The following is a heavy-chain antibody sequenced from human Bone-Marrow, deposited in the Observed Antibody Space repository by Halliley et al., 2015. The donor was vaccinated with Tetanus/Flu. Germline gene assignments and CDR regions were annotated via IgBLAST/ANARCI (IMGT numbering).Heavy chain of an antibody. CDR1: GGSISSDY. Sequence: TLSLTCTVSGGSISSDYWSWIRQPPGKGLEWIGYIYYSGSTDYNSSLKSRVTISLDTSKHQFSLKVGSVTAADTAVYYCARAGSSGWLDSWGQGALVTVSS. CDR2: IYYSGST. V-gene: IGHV4-59*01. D-gene: IGHD6-19*01. J-gene: IGHJ4*02. CDR3: ARAGSSGWLDS.